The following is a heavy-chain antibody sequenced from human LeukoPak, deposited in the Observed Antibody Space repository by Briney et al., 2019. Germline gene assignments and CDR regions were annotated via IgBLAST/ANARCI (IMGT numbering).Heavy chain of an antibody. V-gene: IGHV1-8*03. CDR3: AAGKVGAANSDY. J-gene: IGHJ4*02. CDR2: MNPNSGNT. D-gene: IGHD1-26*01. Sequence: ASVKVSCKASGYTFTSYDINWVRQATGQGLEWMGWMNPNSGNTGYAQKFQGRVTITRNTSISTAYMELNSLRSEDTAVYYCAAGKVGAANSDYWGQGTLVTVSS. CDR1: GYTFTSYD.